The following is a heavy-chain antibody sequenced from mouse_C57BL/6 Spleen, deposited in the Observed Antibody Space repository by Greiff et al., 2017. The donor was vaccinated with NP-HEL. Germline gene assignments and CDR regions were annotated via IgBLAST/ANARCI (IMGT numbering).Heavy chain of an antibody. CDR3: AREGDYGSSSDY. Sequence: VQLQQSGAELVKPGASVKISCKASGYAFSSYWMNWVKQRPGKGLEWIGQIYPGDGDTNYNGKFKGKATLTADKSSSTAYMQLSSLTSEDSAVYFCAREGDYGSSSDYWGQGTTLTVSS. CDR2: IYPGDGDT. CDR1: GYAFSSYW. D-gene: IGHD1-1*01. V-gene: IGHV1-80*01. J-gene: IGHJ2*01.